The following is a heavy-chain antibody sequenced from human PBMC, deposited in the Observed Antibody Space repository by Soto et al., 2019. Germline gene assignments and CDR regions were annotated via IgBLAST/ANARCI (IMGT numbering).Heavy chain of an antibody. J-gene: IGHJ3*02. CDR3: ARDQTKWLTEAFDI. CDR1: GYTFISYC. D-gene: IGHD5-12*01. V-gene: IGHV1-18*01. CDR2: ISPYNGNT. Sequence: HVQLVQSGAEVKKPGASLKVSCKASGYTFISYCVSWVRQAPGQGLEWLGWISPYNGNTNYAQKFQGRITMTTDTSTSTVYMDLRSLRTDDTAVYYCARDQTKWLTEAFDIWGQGTMVVVSS.